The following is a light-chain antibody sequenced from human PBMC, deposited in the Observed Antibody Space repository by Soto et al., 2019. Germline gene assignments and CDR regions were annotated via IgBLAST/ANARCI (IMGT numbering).Light chain of an antibody. V-gene: IGKV3-15*01. CDR2: GAS. CDR3: QQYNNWPPMYT. Sequence: EIVMTQSPAPLSVSPGERATLSCRASQSVSSNLAWYQQKPGQAPRLLIYGASTRATGIPARFSGSGSGTEFTLTISSLQSEDFAVYYCQQYNNWPPMYTFGQGNKLEIK. CDR1: QSVSSN. J-gene: IGKJ2*01.